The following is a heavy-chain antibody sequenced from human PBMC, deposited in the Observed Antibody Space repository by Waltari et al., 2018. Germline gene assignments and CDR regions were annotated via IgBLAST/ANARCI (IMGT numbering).Heavy chain of an antibody. D-gene: IGHD4-17*01. CDR1: GFTFSSSG. Sequence: EVQLVESGGGLVQPGGSLRLSCAASGFTFSSSGMHWVRQAPGKGLVWVSRINSDGSSTSYADSVKGRFTISRDNAKNTLYLQMNSLRAEDTAVYYCASYMTTVPLRAFDIWGQGTMVTVSS. V-gene: IGHV3-74*01. CDR3: ASYMTTVPLRAFDI. CDR2: INSDGSST. J-gene: IGHJ3*02.